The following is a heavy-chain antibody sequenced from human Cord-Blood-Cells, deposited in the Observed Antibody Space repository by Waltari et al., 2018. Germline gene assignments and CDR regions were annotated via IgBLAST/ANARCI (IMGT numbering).Heavy chain of an antibody. D-gene: IGHD1-1*01. CDR3: ARTLRAYKGLYYYYYYMDV. CDR1: GGSLSSSSYY. CDR2: IYYSGST. Sequence: QLQLQESGPGLVKPSETLSLTCTVSGGSLSSSSYYWGRTRQPPGTGLEWIGSIYYSGSTYDNPSLKSRVTISVDTSKNQFSLKLSSVTAADTAVYYCARTLRAYKGLYYYYYYMDVWGKGTTVTVSS. V-gene: IGHV4-39*01. J-gene: IGHJ6*03.